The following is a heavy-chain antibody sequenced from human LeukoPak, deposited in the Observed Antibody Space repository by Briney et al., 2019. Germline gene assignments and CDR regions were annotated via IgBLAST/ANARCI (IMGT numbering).Heavy chain of an antibody. CDR3: AKDSLRERIVGSTTRGVNDY. V-gene: IGHV3-23*01. D-gene: IGHD1-26*01. Sequence: GGSLRLSCAASGFTFSSYAMSWVRQAPGKGLEWVSDISGSGGSTYYADSVKGRFTISRDNSKNTLYLQMNSLRGEDTAVYYCAKDSLRERIVGSTTRGVNDYWGQGTLVTVSS. CDR2: ISGSGGST. J-gene: IGHJ4*02. CDR1: GFTFSSYA.